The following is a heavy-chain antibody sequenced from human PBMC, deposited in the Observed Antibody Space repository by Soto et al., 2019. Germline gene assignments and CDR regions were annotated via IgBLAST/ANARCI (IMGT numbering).Heavy chain of an antibody. Sequence: EVQLVQSGAEVKKPGDSLRISCKGSGYSSTSYWISWVRQMPGKGLEWMGRIDPNDSYTNYSPSFQDHVTISADKSISTAYLQWSSLKASDTAMYYCARLTTSPRPYYYYGMDVWGQGTTVTVSS. CDR1: GYSSTSYW. J-gene: IGHJ6*02. V-gene: IGHV5-10-1*03. CDR3: ARLTTSPRPYYYYGMDV. D-gene: IGHD3-22*01. CDR2: IDPNDSYT.